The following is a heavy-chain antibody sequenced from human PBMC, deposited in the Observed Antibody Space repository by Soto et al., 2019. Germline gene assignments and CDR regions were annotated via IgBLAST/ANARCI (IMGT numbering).Heavy chain of an antibody. D-gene: IGHD3-9*01. CDR3: ARDLDIVTGYPRYYYGMDD. CDR2: INPNCGGT. Sequence: QVQLVQSGAEVKKPGASVKVSCKASGYTFTGYYMHWVRQAPGHRLEWIGWINPNCGGTNYARKMQGRVTMTRDTAISTAYMELSRLRSDDTAVYCCARDLDIVTGYPRYYYGMDDWGQGATVTDAS. V-gene: IGHV1-2*07. CDR1: GYTFTGYY. J-gene: IGHJ6*02.